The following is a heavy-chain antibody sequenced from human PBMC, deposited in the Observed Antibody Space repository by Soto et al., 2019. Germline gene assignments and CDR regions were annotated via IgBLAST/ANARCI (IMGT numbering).Heavy chain of an antibody. CDR2: IKQDGSEK. D-gene: IGHD2-2*01. V-gene: IGHV3-7*01. J-gene: IGHJ6*03. CDR1: GFTFSSYW. Sequence: GGSLRLSCAASGFTFSSYWMSWVRQAPGKGLEWVANIKQDGSEKYYVDSVKGRFTISRDNAKNSLYLQMNSLRAEDTAVYYCARDQVGDCSSTSCPRPPYYYYYMDVWGKGTTVTVSS. CDR3: ARDQVGDCSSTSCPRPPYYYYYMDV.